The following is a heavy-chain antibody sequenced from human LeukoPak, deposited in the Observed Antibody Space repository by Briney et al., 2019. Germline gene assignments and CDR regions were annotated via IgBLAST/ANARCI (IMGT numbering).Heavy chain of an antibody. D-gene: IGHD5-12*01. CDR3: ARTGGERTWLRPSFDY. J-gene: IGHJ4*02. CDR1: GYTFTSYG. V-gene: IGHV1-18*01. CDR2: NRAYNGNT. Sequence: ASVTLSCKASGYTFTSYGISWVRQAPGQGLEWMGFNRAYNGNTNYAQKLKGRVTMTTDTSTSTAYMELRSLRSDDTAVYYCARTGGERTWLRPSFDYWGQGTLVTVSS.